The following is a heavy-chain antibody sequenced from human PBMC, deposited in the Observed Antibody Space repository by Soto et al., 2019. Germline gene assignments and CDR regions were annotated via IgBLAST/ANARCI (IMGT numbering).Heavy chain of an antibody. CDR1: GFTFSNYA. D-gene: IGHD2-2*01. CDR3: VKANSLYCNSTSCFFGD. V-gene: IGHV3-23*04. Sequence: EVQLVESGGGLVQPGGSLRLSCAASGFTFSNYAMTWVRQAPGKGLEWVSGISGSGGNTYYADFVKGRFTISRDNFKNTLYLQANSLRVEDTALYYRVKANSLYCNSTSCFFGDWGQGTLVTVSS. J-gene: IGHJ4*02. CDR2: ISGSGGNT.